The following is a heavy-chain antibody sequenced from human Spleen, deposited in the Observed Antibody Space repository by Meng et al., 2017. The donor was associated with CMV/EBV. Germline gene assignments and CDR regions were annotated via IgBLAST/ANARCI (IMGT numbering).Heavy chain of an antibody. V-gene: IGHV4-59*01. Sequence: SETLSLTCTVSGGSISNYYWSWIRQPPGKGLEWIGYIYYSGSTNYNPSLKSRVTISVDTSKNQFSLKLSSVTAADTAVYYCARGGPRGSGSYLYWGQGTQVTVSS. J-gene: IGHJ4*02. CDR1: GGSISNYY. D-gene: IGHD3-10*01. CDR3: ARGGPRGSGSYLY. CDR2: IYYSGST.